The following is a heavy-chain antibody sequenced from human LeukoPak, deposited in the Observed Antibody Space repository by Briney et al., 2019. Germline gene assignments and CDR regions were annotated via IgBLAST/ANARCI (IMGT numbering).Heavy chain of an antibody. CDR1: GFTFSSYA. D-gene: IGHD3-10*01. Sequence: PGGSLRLSCAASGFTFSSYAMSWVRQAPGKGLEWVSAISGSGGSTYYADSVKGRFTISRDNSKNTLYLQMNSLRAEDTAVYYCAKDLNYYGSGELSTDYWGQGTLVTVSS. V-gene: IGHV3-23*01. CDR3: AKDLNYYGSGELSTDY. J-gene: IGHJ4*02. CDR2: ISGSGGST.